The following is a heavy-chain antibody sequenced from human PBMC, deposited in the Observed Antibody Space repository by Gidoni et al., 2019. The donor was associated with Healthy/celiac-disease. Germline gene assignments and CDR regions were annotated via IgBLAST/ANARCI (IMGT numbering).Heavy chain of an antibody. J-gene: IGHJ4*02. V-gene: IGHV3-23*01. CDR2: ISGSGGST. CDR1: GFPFSSDA. CDR3: AKDRGADTAMGYYFDY. Sequence: EVQLLESGGGLVQPGGSMRLSCAASGFPFSSDAMSWVRQAPGKGLEGVSAISGSGGSTYYADSVKCRLTISRDNSKNTLYLQMNSLRAEDTAVYYCAKDRGADTAMGYYFDYWGQGTLVTVSS. D-gene: IGHD5-18*01.